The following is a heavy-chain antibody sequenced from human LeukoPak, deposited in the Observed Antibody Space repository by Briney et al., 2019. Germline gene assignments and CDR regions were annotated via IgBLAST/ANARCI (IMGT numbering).Heavy chain of an antibody. D-gene: IGHD6-19*01. Sequence: GGSLRLSCAASGFTFSSHGMNWVRQAPGKGLEWVSGISGSGGRTYYADSVKGRFTISRDNSNHMLYLQMNSLRAEDTAVYYCASLKNSGWGNAFHFWGQGTMVTVSS. CDR1: GFTFSSHG. J-gene: IGHJ3*01. V-gene: IGHV3-23*01. CDR2: ISGSGGRT. CDR3: ASLKNSGWGNAFHF.